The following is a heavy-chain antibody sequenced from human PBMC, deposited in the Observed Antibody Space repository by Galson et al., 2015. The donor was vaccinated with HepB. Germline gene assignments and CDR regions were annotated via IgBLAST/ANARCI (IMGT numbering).Heavy chain of an antibody. D-gene: IGHD3-10*01. CDR2: ISSSSSTI. V-gene: IGHV3-48*01. CDR1: GFTFSSYS. J-gene: IGHJ2*01. Sequence: SLRLSCAASGFTFSSYSMNWVRQAPGKGLEWVSYISSSSSTIYYADSVKGRFTISRDNAKNSLYLQMNSLRAEDTAVYYCARGYYYGSGRDLWYFDLWGRGTLVTVSS. CDR3: ARGYYYGSGRDLWYFDL.